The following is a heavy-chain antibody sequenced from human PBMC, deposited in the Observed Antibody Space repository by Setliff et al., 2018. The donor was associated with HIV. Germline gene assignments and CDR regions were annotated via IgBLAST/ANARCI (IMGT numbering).Heavy chain of an antibody. CDR1: GDSISSYY. V-gene: IGHV4-4*08. J-gene: IGHJ4*02. CDR3: ARQFWMLTTLYFDS. D-gene: IGHD3-16*01. CDR2: IYTSGSP. Sequence: PSETLSLTCTVSGDSISSYYWSWIRQPPGKGLEWIGHIYTSGSPHYKSSLTSRLTITQHTSKNHFSLSLSSVTAADTAVYYCARQFWMLTTLYFDSLGPGTLVTVSS.